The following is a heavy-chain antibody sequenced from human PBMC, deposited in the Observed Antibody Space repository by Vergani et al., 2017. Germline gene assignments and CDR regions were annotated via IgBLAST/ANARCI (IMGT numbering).Heavy chain of an antibody. J-gene: IGHJ4*02. CDR3: ARLHDSSGDYYRNFDY. D-gene: IGHD3-22*01. CDR2: IYPGDSDT. V-gene: IGHV5-51*01. Sequence: EVQLVQSGAEVKKPGESLKISCKGSGYSFTSYWIGRVRQMPGKGLEWMGIIYPGDSDTRYSPSFQGQVTISADKSISTAYLQWSSLKASDTAMYYCARLHDSSGDYYRNFDYWGQGTLVTVSS. CDR1: GYSFTSYW.